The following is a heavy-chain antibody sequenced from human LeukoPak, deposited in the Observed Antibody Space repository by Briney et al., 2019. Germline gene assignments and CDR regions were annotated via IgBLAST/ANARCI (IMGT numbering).Heavy chain of an antibody. V-gene: IGHV4-59*01. CDR3: ARDKYSSNWYYFDY. J-gene: IGHJ4*02. D-gene: IGHD6-13*01. CDR1: AGSISSYY. Sequence: SETLSLTCTVSAGSISSYYWSWIRQPPGKGLEWIGYIYYSGSTNYNPSLKSRVTISVDTSKNQFSLKLSSVTAADTAIYYCARDKYSSNWYYFDYWGQGTLVTVSS. CDR2: IYYSGST.